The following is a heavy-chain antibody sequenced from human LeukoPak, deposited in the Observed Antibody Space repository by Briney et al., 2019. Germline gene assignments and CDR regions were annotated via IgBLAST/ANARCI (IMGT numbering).Heavy chain of an antibody. J-gene: IGHJ4*02. CDR1: AYTFTSYY. CDR2: SNPSGGST. Sequence: ASVKVSCKASAYTFTSYYMHWVRQAPGQGLEWRGISNPSGGSTSYAQKFQGRVTMTRDMSTSTVYMELSSLRSEDTAVYYCAREYCSGGSCYGSGYWGQGTLVTVSS. CDR3: AREYCSGGSCYGSGY. V-gene: IGHV1-46*01. D-gene: IGHD2-15*01.